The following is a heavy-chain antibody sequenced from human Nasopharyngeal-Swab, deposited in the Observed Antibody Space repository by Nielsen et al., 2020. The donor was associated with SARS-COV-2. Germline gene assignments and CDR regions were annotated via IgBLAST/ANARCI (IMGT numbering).Heavy chain of an antibody. CDR1: GFTFSSYA. J-gene: IGHJ6*02. D-gene: IGHD3-9*01. CDR2: LSGSGGRT. Sequence: GGSLRLSCAASGFTFSSYAMSWVRQAPGKGLQWVSALSGSGGRTYYADSVKGRFTISRDNSKNTLYLQMNSLRAEDKAVYYCAKAPAAYYDILIGYYYYGMDVWGQGTTVTVSS. CDR3: AKAPAAYYDILIGYYYYGMDV. V-gene: IGHV3-23*01.